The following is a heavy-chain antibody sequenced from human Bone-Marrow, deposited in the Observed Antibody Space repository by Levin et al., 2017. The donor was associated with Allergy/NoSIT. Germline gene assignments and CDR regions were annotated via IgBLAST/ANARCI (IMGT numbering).Heavy chain of an antibody. V-gene: IGHV1-69*06. CDR1: GGTFSSYA. D-gene: IGHD4/OR15-4a*01. J-gene: IGHJ6*02. CDR2: IIPIFGTA. CDR3: ARVLIANAPYYDGMDV. Sequence: VASVKVSCKASGGTFSSYAISWVRQAPGQGLEWMGGIIPIFGTANYAQKFQGRVTITADKSTSTAYMELSSLRSEDTAVYYCARVLIANAPYYDGMDVWGQGTTVTVSS.